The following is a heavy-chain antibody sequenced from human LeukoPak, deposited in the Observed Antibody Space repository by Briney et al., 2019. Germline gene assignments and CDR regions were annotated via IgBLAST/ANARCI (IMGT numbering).Heavy chain of an antibody. CDR2: ISYDGSNK. V-gene: IGHV3-30-3*01. CDR1: GFTFSSYA. D-gene: IGHD3/OR15-3a*01. CDR3: ARDLGLTFDY. Sequence: PGGSLRLSCAASGFTFSSYAMHWVRQAPGKGLEWVAVISYDGSNKYYADSVKGRFTTSRDNSKNTLYLQMNSLRAEDTAVYYCARDLGLTFDYWGQGTLVTVSS. J-gene: IGHJ4*02.